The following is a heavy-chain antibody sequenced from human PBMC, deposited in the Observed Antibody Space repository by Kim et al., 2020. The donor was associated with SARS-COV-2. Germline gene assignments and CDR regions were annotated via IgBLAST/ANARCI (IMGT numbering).Heavy chain of an antibody. J-gene: IGHJ6*02. CDR2: IIPIFGTA. V-gene: IGHV1-69*13. Sequence: SVKVSCKASGGTFSSYAISWVRQAPGQGLEWMGGIIPIFGTANYAQKFQGRVTITADESTSTAYMELSSLRSEDTAVYYCARVDTAMVTVDYGMDVWGQGTTVTVSS. CDR1: GGTFSSYA. D-gene: IGHD5-18*01. CDR3: ARVDTAMVTVDYGMDV.